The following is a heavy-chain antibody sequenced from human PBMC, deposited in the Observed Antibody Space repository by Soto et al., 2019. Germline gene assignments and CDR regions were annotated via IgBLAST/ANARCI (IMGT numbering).Heavy chain of an antibody. J-gene: IGHJ5*02. V-gene: IGHV4-59*01. CDR2: IYYSGTT. CDR1: GGSLSGYY. D-gene: IGHD3-10*01. Sequence: QVQLQESGPGLVKPSETLSLTCAVSGGSLSGYYWSWIRQVPGKGLEWIGYIYYSGTTNYNPSLKSRVTISVDSSKNQFSLKLNSVTPADTAVYYCARRGVRGVISNWFDPWGQGTLVTVSA. CDR3: ARRGVRGVISNWFDP.